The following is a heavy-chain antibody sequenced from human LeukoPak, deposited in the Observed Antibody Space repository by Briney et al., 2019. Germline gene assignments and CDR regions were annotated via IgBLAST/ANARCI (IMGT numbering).Heavy chain of an antibody. CDR3: AKSEYSYGSDY. J-gene: IGHJ4*02. Sequence: ASVKVSCKASGYTFTSYDINRVRQATGQGLEWMGWISAYNGNTNYAQKLQGRVTMTTDTSTSTAYMELRSLRSDDTAVYYCAKSEYSYGSDYWGQGTLVTVSS. CDR1: GYTFTSYD. CDR2: ISAYNGNT. D-gene: IGHD5-18*01. V-gene: IGHV1-18*01.